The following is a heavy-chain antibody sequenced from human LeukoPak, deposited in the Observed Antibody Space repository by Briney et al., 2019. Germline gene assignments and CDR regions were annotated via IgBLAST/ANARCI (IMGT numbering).Heavy chain of an antibody. V-gene: IGHV4-39*01. CDR3: ACIPEDY. D-gene: IGHD1-14*01. CDR2: VFYSGSA. CDR1: GGSITSSSHY. Sequence: PSETLSLTCSVSGGSITSSSHYWAWIRQSPGKGLEWIGSVFYSGSAYYNPSLKSRLTISVDTSNNQFSLKLSSVTAADTAVYYCACIPEDYWGQGTLVTVSS. J-gene: IGHJ4*02.